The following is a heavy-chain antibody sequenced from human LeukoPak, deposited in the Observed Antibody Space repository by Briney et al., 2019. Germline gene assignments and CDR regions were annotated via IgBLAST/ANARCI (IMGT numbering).Heavy chain of an antibody. V-gene: IGHV3-66*01. J-gene: IGHJ6*02. CDR3: AGFSHKGV. CDR1: GFTFSSYA. CDR2: IYSGGST. Sequence: GGSLRLSRAASGFTFSSYAMSWVRQAPGKGLEWVALIYSGGSTYYADFVKGRFTISRDNSKNTLYLQMSSLRAEDTAVYYCAGFSHKGVWGQGTTVTVSS.